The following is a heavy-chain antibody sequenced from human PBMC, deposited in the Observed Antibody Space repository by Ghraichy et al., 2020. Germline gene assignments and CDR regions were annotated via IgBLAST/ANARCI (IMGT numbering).Heavy chain of an antibody. V-gene: IGHV1-18*01. CDR2: ISAYNGKT. D-gene: IGHD4-23*01. Sequence: ASVKVSCKASGYTFTSDGVSWVRQAPGQGLEWMGWISAYNGKTNYAQKLQGRVTMTTDTSTSTAYMELRSLRSDDTAVYYCARATVVTRNYYYYYMDVWGKGTTVTVSS. CDR1: GYTFTSDG. J-gene: IGHJ6*03. CDR3: ARATVVTRNYYYYYMDV.